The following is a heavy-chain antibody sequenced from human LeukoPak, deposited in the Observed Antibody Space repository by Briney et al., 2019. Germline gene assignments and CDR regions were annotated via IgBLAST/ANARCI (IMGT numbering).Heavy chain of an antibody. D-gene: IGHD3-22*01. CDR3: ARDSTVYYDSSGRAIDY. Sequence: GGSLRLSCAASGFTFSGYDMHWVRQATGKGLEWVSAIGTAGDTYYPGSVKGRFTISRDNAKNSLYLQMNSLRAEDTAVYYCARDSTVYYDSSGRAIDYWGQGTLVTVSS. J-gene: IGHJ4*02. CDR2: IGTAGDT. V-gene: IGHV3-13*01. CDR1: GFTFSGYD.